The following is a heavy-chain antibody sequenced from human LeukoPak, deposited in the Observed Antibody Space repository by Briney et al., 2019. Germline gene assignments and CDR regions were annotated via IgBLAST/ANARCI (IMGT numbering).Heavy chain of an antibody. CDR2: INPNSGGT. D-gene: IGHD2-2*02. CDR1: GYTLTVYY. V-gene: IGHV1-2*02. CDR3: ARGFCSSTSCYTLFDY. J-gene: IGHJ4*02. Sequence: ASVKVSCKASGYTLTVYYMHWVRQAPGQGLEWMGWINPNSGGTNYAQKFQGRVTMTRDTSISTAYMELSRLRSDDTAVYYCARGFCSSTSCYTLFDYWGQGTLVTVSS.